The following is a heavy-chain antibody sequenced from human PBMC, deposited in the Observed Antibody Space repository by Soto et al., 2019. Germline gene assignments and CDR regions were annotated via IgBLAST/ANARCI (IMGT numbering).Heavy chain of an antibody. D-gene: IGHD2-2*01. CDR2: IYYSGST. J-gene: IGHJ4*02. Sequence: SETLSLTCTVSGGSISSGDYYWSWIRQPPGKGLEWIGYIYYSGSTYYNPSLKSRVTMSVDTSKNQFSLKLSSVTAADTAVYYCSRDRVLGYCIGTTGTNPDYFDYSGQ. CDR3: SRDRVLGYCIGTTGTNPDYFDY. CDR1: GGSISSGDYY. V-gene: IGHV4-30-4*01.